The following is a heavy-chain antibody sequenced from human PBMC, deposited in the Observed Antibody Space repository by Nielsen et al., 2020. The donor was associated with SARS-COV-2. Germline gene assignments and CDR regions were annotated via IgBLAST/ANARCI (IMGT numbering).Heavy chain of an antibody. CDR1: GYTFTSYG. D-gene: IGHD4-17*01. V-gene: IGHV1-18*01. CDR2: ISAYNGNT. Sequence: ASVKVSCKASGYTFTSYGLIWVRQAPGQGLEWMGWISAYNGNTNYAQKLQGRVTMTTDTSTSTAYMELRSLRSDDTAVYYCARAPYGDYSLDYWGQGTLVTVSS. J-gene: IGHJ4*02. CDR3: ARAPYGDYSLDY.